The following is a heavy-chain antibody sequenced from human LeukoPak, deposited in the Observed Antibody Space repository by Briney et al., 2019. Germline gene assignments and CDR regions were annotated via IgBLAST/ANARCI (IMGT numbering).Heavy chain of an antibody. J-gene: IGHJ2*01. D-gene: IGHD1-26*01. V-gene: IGHV4-4*07. CDR3: ARAGSYARYFDL. Sequence: SETLSLTCTVSGGSISTYYWSWIRQPAGKGLEWIGRIYTSGSTNYNPSLKSRVTMSVDTSKNQFSLKVTSVTAADTAAYYCARAGSYARYFDLWGRGTLVTVSS. CDR2: IYTSGST. CDR1: GGSISTYY.